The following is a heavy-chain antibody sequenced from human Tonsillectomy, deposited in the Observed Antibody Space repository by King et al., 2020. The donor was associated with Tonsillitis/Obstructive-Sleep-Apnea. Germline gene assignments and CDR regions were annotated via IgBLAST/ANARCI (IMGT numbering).Heavy chain of an antibody. CDR1: GFTFSSYG. Sequence: VQLMESGGGVVQPGRSLRLSCAASGFTFSSYGMHWVRQAPGKGLEWVAVISYDGSNKYYADSVKGRFTISRDNSKNTLYLQMNSLRAEDTAVYYCARRGMIVGAPLDLWGRGTLVTVSS. V-gene: IGHV3-30*03. CDR2: ISYDGSNK. J-gene: IGHJ2*01. CDR3: ARRGMIVGAPLDL. D-gene: IGHD1-26*01.